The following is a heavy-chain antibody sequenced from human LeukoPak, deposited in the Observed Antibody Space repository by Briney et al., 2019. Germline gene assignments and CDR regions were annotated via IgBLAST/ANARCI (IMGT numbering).Heavy chain of an antibody. D-gene: IGHD3-10*01. J-gene: IGHJ4*02. Sequence: GGSLRLSCAASGFSFRDYWMSWVRQAPGKGLEWVADIEPDGSGKTYVDSVKGRFTISRDNAQQSLCLQMDTLTAEDTAVYYCVTSWVRQQRDFWGQGTLVTVFS. V-gene: IGHV3-7*01. CDR2: IEPDGSGK. CDR1: GFSFRDYW. CDR3: VTSWVRQQRDF.